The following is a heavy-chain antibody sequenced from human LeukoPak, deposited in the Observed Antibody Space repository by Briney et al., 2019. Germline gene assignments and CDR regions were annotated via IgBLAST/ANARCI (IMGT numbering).Heavy chain of an antibody. CDR3: ARDHSTIPYYDFWSGYSNWFDP. V-gene: IGHV3-7*01. J-gene: IGHJ5*02. D-gene: IGHD3-3*01. Sequence: GGSLRLSCEASGFTFSGYRMTWVRQAPGKGLEWVANIKEDGGDQYYVDSVKGRFTISRDNAKNSVYLQMNSLRVEDTAVYYCARDHSTIPYYDFWSGYSNWFDPWGQGTLVTVSS. CDR2: IKEDGGDQ. CDR1: GFTFSGYR.